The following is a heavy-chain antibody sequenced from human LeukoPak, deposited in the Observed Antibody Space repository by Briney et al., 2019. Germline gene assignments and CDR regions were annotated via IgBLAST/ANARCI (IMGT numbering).Heavy chain of an antibody. V-gene: IGHV1-18*01. CDR3: ARVVTIFGEVITSFAY. J-gene: IGHJ4*02. CDR2: ISAYNGNT. Sequence: ASVTVSCKASGYTFTSYGISWVRQAPGQGLEWMGWISAYNGNTNYAQKLQGRVTMTTDTSTSTAYMELRSLRSDDTAVYYCARVVTIFGEVITSFAYWAQGTLVTVSS. D-gene: IGHD3-3*01. CDR1: GYTFTSYG.